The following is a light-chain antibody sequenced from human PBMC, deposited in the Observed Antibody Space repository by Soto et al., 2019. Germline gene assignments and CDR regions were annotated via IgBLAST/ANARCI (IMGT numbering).Light chain of an antibody. CDR2: DAS. Sequence: DIQMPQSHSTLSASVGDRVTITCRASQSISSWLAWYQQKPGKAPKLLIYDASSLESGVPSRFSGSGSGTEFTLTISSLQPDDFATYYCQQYNSMGTFGQGTEV. J-gene: IGKJ1*01. CDR1: QSISSW. V-gene: IGKV1-5*01. CDR3: QQYNSMGT.